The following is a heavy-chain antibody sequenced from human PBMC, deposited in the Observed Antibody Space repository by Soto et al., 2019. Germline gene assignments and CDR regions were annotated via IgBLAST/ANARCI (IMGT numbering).Heavy chain of an antibody. CDR2: ISGSGGST. J-gene: IGHJ4*02. CDR3: ARGGFCSGGTCWASDY. CDR1: GFTFSSYA. V-gene: IGHV3-23*01. D-gene: IGHD2-15*01. Sequence: GGSLRLSCPASGFTFSSYAMSWVRQAPGKGLEWVSGISGSGGSTYYADSLKGRFTISRDNSKNTLFLQMNSLRAEDTAVYYCARGGFCSGGTCWASDYWGQGTLVTVSS.